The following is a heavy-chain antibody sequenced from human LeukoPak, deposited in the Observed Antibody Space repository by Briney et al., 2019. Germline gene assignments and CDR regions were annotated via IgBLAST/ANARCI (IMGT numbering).Heavy chain of an antibody. V-gene: IGHV1-18*01. CDR2: ISAYNGNT. CDR3: AREEYDFWSGYCKY. J-gene: IGHJ4*02. D-gene: IGHD3-3*01. Sequence: GASVRVSCKASGYTFSSYGISWVRQAPGQGLEWMGWISAYNGNTNSAQKLQGRVTMTTDTSTSTAYMELRSLRSDDTAVYYCAREEYDFWSGYCKYWGQGTLVTVSS. CDR1: GYTFSSYG.